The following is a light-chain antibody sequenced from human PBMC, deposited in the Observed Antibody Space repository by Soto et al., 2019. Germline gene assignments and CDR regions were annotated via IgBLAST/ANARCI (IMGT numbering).Light chain of an antibody. CDR3: SSYTSSSTQV. V-gene: IGLV2-14*01. J-gene: IGLJ1*01. CDR1: SSDVGGYNY. CDR2: DVS. Sequence: SALTQSASVSGSPGQSITISCTGTSSDVGGYNYVSWYQQHPGKAPKLMIYDVSNRPSGVSNRFSGSKSGNTASLTISGLQAEDEADYYCSSYTSSSTQVFGTGTKLTVL.